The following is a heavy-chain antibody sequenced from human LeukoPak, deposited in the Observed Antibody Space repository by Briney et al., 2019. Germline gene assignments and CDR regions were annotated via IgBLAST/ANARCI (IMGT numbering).Heavy chain of an antibody. CDR3: ARQRDPVRYCDH. V-gene: IGHV4-59*08. Sequence: SETLSLTCTVSGVSISGYYWSWSRKPPGKGLEWIGYIYYTGSTNYNPSLKSRVSISVDTSKNQFSLRRSSVTAAYTAVYYCARQRDPVRYCDHWGQ. CDR2: IYYTGST. CDR1: GVSISGYY. J-gene: IGHJ4*02.